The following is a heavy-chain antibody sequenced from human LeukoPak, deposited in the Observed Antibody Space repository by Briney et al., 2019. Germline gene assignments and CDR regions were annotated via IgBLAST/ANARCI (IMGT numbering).Heavy chain of an antibody. CDR2: IYYSGST. CDR3: AKEVGNNWNYRDRLFDY. J-gene: IGHJ4*02. Sequence: SETLSLTCTVSGGSISSGGYYWSWIRQHPGKGLEWIGYIYYSGSTYYNPSLKSRVTISVDTSKNQFSLKLSSVTAADTAVYYCAKEVGNNWNYRDRLFDYWGQGTLVTVSS. D-gene: IGHD1-7*01. V-gene: IGHV4-31*03. CDR1: GGSISSGGYY.